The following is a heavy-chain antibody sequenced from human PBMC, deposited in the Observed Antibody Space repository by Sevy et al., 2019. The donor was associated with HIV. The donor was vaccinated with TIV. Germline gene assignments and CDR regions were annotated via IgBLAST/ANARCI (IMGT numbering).Heavy chain of an antibody. CDR2: IYYTGST. Sequence: SETLSLTCTVSGASMRSGTYYWSWIRQHPGKGLEGIGYIYYTGSTYYNPSLKSRVIISLNASKNQFSLKLSSVTAADTAVYYCARGRLIVARERWFDPWGQGTLVTVSS. CDR1: GASMRSGTYY. CDR3: ARGRLIVARERWFDP. J-gene: IGHJ5*02. D-gene: IGHD5-12*01. V-gene: IGHV4-31*03.